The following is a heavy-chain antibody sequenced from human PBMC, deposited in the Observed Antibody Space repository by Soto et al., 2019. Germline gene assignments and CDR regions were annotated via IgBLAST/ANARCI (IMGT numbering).Heavy chain of an antibody. CDR2: VYHSGST. D-gene: IGHD1-7*01. CDR1: SGSISTSNW. Sequence: QVQLQESGPGLVKPSGTLSLTCVVSSGSISTSNWWIWVRQPPGKVLEWIGEVYHSGSTNYNPSLKSRVTMSVDKSKNQFSLNLSSVTAADTAVYFCARQMTGTTAFDYWGQGTLVTVSS. V-gene: IGHV4-4*02. J-gene: IGHJ4*02. CDR3: ARQMTGTTAFDY.